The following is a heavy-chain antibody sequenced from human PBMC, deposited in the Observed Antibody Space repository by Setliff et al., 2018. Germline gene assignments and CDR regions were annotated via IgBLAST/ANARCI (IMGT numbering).Heavy chain of an antibody. CDR1: GHIFNSYG. CDR3: ARPLHIMGTSTAYAFDI. V-gene: IGHV1-18*01. Sequence: ASVKVSCKASGHIFNSYGISWVRQAPGKGLEWVGWISSYNDVTTYAQRFQGRVTLTKDTSTSAAYMELRSLRVEDTAVYYCARPLHIMGTSTAYAFDIWGQGTMVTVSS. D-gene: IGHD1-26*01. J-gene: IGHJ3*02. CDR2: ISSYNDVT.